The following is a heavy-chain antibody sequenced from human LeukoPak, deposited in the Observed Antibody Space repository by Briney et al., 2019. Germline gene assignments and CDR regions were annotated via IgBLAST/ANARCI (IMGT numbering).Heavy chain of an antibody. CDR1: GFTLSSYS. J-gene: IGHJ5*02. V-gene: IGHV3-23*01. Sequence: GGSLRLSCVVSGFTLSSYSMSWVRQAPGKGLEWVSGISGSGGSTYYADSVKGRFTISRDNSKNTLYLQMISLRAEDTAVYYCAKARRIQLWLSWGQGTLVTVSS. CDR2: ISGSGGST. D-gene: IGHD5-18*01. CDR3: AKARRIQLWLS.